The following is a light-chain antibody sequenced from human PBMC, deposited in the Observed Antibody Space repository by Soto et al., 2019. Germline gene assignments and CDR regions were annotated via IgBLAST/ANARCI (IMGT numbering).Light chain of an antibody. CDR1: QSVSSY. J-gene: IGKJ1*01. CDR2: DAS. V-gene: IGKV3-11*01. Sequence: EIVLTQSPATLSLSPGERATLSCRPSQSVSSYLAWYQQKPGQAPRLLIYDASNRATGIPARFSGSGSGTDFTLTISSLEPEDFAVYYCQQRSNWPPTWMFGQGTKVEIK. CDR3: QQRSNWPPTWM.